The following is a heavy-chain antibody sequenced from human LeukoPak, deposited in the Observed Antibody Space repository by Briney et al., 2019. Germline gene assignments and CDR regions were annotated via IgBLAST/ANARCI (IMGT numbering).Heavy chain of an antibody. CDR2: ISYDGSNK. V-gene: IGHV3-30-3*01. CDR1: GFTFSSYA. CDR3: ARARKFGELSHPFFDY. J-gene: IGHJ4*02. D-gene: IGHD3-10*01. Sequence: GGSLRLSCAASGFTFSSYAMHWVRQAPGKGLEWVAVISYDGSNKYYADSVKGRFTISRDNSKNTLYLQMNSLRAEDTAVYYCARARKFGELSHPFFDYWGQGTLVTVSS.